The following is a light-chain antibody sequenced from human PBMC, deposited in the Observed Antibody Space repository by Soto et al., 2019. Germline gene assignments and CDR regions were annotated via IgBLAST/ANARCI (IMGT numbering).Light chain of an antibody. Sequence: QSVLTQPPSASGTPGQRVNISCSGSSSNIGSNYVYWYQQLPGTAPKLLIYRNDQRPSGVPDRFSGSKSGTSASLAIIGLRSEDEAHYHCASWDDTLPGLLFGGGTQLTVL. CDR1: SSNIGSNY. V-gene: IGLV1-47*01. CDR2: RND. CDR3: ASWDDTLPGLL. J-gene: IGLJ2*01.